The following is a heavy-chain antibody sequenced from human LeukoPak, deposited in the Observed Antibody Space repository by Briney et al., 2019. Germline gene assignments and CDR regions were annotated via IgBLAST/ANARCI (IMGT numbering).Heavy chain of an antibody. Sequence: GGSLRLSCAASGFTLDDYAMHWVRQAPGKGLEWVSGISWNSGTLGYADSVKGRFTISRDSAKKSLYLQMNSLRAEDTAPYYCAKAMTGYDILTGYDLDSWGQGALVTVSS. CDR1: GFTLDDYA. CDR3: AKAMTGYDILTGYDLDS. D-gene: IGHD3-9*01. V-gene: IGHV3-9*01. J-gene: IGHJ4*02. CDR2: ISWNSGTL.